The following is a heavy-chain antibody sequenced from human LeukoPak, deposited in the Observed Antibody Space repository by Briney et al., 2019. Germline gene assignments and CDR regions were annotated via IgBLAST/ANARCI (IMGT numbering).Heavy chain of an antibody. CDR1: GFTFSDYY. J-gene: IGHJ4*02. V-gene: IGHV3-11*01. CDR2: ISSSGSTI. D-gene: IGHD3-10*01. CDR3: ARATGFGESRAIFDY. Sequence: PGGSLRLSCAASGFTFSDYYMSWIRQAPGKGLEWVSYISSSGSTIYYADSVKGRFTISRDNAKNSLYLQMNSLRAEDTAVYYCARATGFGESRAIFDYWGQGTLVTVSP.